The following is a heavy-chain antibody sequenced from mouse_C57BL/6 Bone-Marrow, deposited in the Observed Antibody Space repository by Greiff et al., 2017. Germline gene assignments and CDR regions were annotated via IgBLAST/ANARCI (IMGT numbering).Heavy chain of an antibody. CDR2: IDPSDSYT. CDR3: ARKDWDDYAMDY. V-gene: IGHV1-69*01. D-gene: IGHD4-1*01. Sequence: VQLQQPGAELVMPGASVKLSCKASGYTFTSYWMHWVKQRPGQGLEWIGEIDPSDSYTNYNQKLKGKSTLTVDKSSSTAYMQLSSLTSEDSAVYYCARKDWDDYAMDYWGQGTSVTVSS. J-gene: IGHJ4*01. CDR1: GYTFTSYW.